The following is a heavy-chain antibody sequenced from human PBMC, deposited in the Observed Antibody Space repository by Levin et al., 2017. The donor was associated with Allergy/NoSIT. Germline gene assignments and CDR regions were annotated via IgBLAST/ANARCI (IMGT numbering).Heavy chain of an antibody. J-gene: IGHJ4*02. Sequence: GESLKISCAASGFTVSSNYMSWVRQAPGKGLEWVSVIYSGGSTYYADSVKGRFTISRDNSKNTLYLQMNSLRAEDTAVYYCARGGDYDYVWGSYPDYWGQGTLVTVSS. CDR3: ARGGDYDYVWGSYPDY. CDR1: GFTVSSNY. V-gene: IGHV3-66*01. CDR2: IYSGGST. D-gene: IGHD3-16*02.